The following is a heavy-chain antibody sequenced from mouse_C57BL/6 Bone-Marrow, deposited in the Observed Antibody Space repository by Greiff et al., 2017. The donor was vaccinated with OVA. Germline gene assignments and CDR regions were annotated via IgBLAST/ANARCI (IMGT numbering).Heavy chain of an antibody. D-gene: IGHD3-2*02. CDR2: ISPGSGST. J-gene: IGHJ2*01. CDR3: TGGDSSGPDY. Sequence: VQLQQPGAELVKPGASVKMSCKASGYTFTSYWITWVKQRPGQGLEWIGDISPGSGSTNYNEKFKSKATLSVDTSSGTAYMHSRGLTSADSAVYDCTGGDSSGPDYWGQGTTLTVSS. CDR1: GYTFTSYW. V-gene: IGHV1-55*01.